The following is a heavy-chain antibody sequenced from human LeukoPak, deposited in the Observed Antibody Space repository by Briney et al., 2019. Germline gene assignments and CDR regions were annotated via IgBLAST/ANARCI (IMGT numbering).Heavy chain of an antibody. CDR2: ISDSGSST. V-gene: IGHV3-23*01. J-gene: IGHJ4*02. D-gene: IGHD3-10*01. CDR3: AKDDYYGSGSYYT. Sequence: GGSLRLSCAASGFPFSSYAMSWVRQTPGKGLEWISLISDSGSSTDYADSVKGRFTISRDNSKNTLYLQMNSLRAEDTAVYYCAKDDYYGSGSYYTWGQGTLVTVSS. CDR1: GFPFSSYA.